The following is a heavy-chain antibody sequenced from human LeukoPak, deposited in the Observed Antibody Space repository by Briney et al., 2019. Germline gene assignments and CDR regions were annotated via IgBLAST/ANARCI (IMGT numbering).Heavy chain of an antibody. Sequence: ASETLSLTCAVYGGSFSGYYWSWIRQPPGKGLEWIGEINHSGSTNYNPSLKSLVTISVDTSKNQFSLKLSSVTAADTAVYYCARGGVYGVDWFDPWGQGTLVTVSS. CDR3: ARGGVYGVDWFDP. CDR2: INHSGST. J-gene: IGHJ5*02. D-gene: IGHD2-8*01. V-gene: IGHV4-34*01. CDR1: GGSFSGYY.